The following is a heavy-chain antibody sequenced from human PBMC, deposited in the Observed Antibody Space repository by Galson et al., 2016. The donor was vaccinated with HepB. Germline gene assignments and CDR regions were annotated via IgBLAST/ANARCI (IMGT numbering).Heavy chain of an antibody. CDR1: GFTFSSYA. D-gene: IGHD3-10*01. J-gene: IGHJ4*02. CDR3: AKDRAWHYYDFDS. V-gene: IGHV3-23*01. CDR2: VSGSGDST. Sequence: SLRLSCAASGFTFSSYAMSWVRQAPGKGLEWVSTVSGSGDSTYYADSVKGRFTISRDNSKNTLYLQMNSLRAEDTAVYYCAKDRAWHYYDFDSWGQGTLATVPS.